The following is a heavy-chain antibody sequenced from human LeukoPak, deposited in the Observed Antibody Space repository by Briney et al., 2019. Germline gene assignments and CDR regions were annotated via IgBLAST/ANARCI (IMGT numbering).Heavy chain of an antibody. CDR2: ISSSSSYI. D-gene: IGHD6-13*01. V-gene: IGHV3-21*01. Sequence: GGSLRLSCAASGFTFSSYSMNWVRQVPGKGLEWVSSISSSSSYIYYADSVKGRFTISRDNAKNSLYLQMNSLRAEDTAVYYCARGKIAAAGTFDYWGQGTLVTVSS. CDR1: GFTFSSYS. CDR3: ARGKIAAAGTFDY. J-gene: IGHJ4*02.